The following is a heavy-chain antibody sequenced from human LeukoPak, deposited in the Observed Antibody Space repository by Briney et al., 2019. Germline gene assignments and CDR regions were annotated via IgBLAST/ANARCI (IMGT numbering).Heavy chain of an antibody. J-gene: IGHJ6*02. V-gene: IGHV3-30-3*01. D-gene: IGHD3-22*01. CDR2: ISYDGSDK. CDR1: GFTFSSYA. CDR3: ARARPMIVVVMNGMDV. Sequence: PGGSLRLSCAASGFTFSSYAMHWVRQAPGKGLEWVAIISYDGSDKYYADSVKGRLTISRDNSKSTLYLQMISLRTEDTAVYYCARARPMIVVVMNGMDVWGQGTTVTVSS.